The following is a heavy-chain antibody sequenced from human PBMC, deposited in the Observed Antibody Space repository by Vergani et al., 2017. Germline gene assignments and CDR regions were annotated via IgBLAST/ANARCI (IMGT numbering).Heavy chain of an antibody. Sequence: QVQLQESGPGLVKPSQTLSLTCTVSGGSISSGSYYWSWIRQPAGKGLEWIGPIYTSGSTNYNPSLKSRVTISVDTSKNQFSLKLSAVTAADTAVYYGARDTGYGDFYYYYGMDVWGQGTTVTVSS. V-gene: IGHV4-61*02. D-gene: IGHD4-17*01. CDR1: GGSISSGSYY. CDR3: ARDTGYGDFYYYYGMDV. CDR2: IYTSGST. J-gene: IGHJ6*02.